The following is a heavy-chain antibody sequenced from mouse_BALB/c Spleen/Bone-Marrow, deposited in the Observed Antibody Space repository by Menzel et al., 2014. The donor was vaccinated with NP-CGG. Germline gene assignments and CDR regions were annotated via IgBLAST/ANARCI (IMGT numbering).Heavy chain of an antibody. Sequence: EVQLQQSGAELVKPGASVKLSCTASGFNIKDTYMHWVKQRPEQGLEWIGRIDPANGNTKYDPKFQGKATITADTSSNTAYLQLSSLTSGDTAVYYCAGLRPRFEFAYWGQGTLVTVSA. V-gene: IGHV14-3*02. CDR1: GFNIKDTY. J-gene: IGHJ3*01. D-gene: IGHD2-4*01. CDR2: IDPANGNT. CDR3: AGLRPRFEFAY.